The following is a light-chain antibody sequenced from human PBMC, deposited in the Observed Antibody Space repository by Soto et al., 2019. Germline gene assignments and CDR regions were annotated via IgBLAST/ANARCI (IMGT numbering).Light chain of an antibody. CDR3: QQYGSSHT. CDR1: QSGSNTY. V-gene: IGKV3-20*01. CDR2: GTS. Sequence: EIVLTQSPGTLSLSPGERATLSCMASQSGSNTYLTWHQQKRGQAPRLLIYGTSSRATGIPDRFSSRGSGTDITITIRRLVPVDLAVYYCQQYGSSHTFGGGTKMKLK. J-gene: IGKJ4*01.